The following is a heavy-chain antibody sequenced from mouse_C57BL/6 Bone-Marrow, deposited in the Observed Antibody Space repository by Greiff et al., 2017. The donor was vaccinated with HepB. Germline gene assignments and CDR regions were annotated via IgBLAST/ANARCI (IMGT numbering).Heavy chain of an antibody. CDR1: GYTFTSYW. Sequence: QVHVKQPGTELVKPGASVKLSCKASGYTFTSYWMHWVKQRPGQGLEWIGNINPSNGGTNYNEKFKSKATLTVDKSSSTAYMQLSSLTSEDSAVYYCARDYYGSISWFAYWGQGTLVTVSA. D-gene: IGHD1-1*01. CDR2: INPSNGGT. CDR3: ARDYYGSISWFAY. V-gene: IGHV1-53*01. J-gene: IGHJ3*01.